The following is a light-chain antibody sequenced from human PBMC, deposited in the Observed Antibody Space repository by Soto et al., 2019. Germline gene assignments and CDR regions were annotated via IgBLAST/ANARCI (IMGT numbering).Light chain of an antibody. J-gene: IGLJ1*01. CDR2: EVS. CDR1: SSDVGGYNY. CDR3: SSYTSSSTLFYV. V-gene: IGLV2-14*01. Sequence: QSALTQPDSVSGSPGQSITISCTGTSSDVGGYNYVSWYQQHPGKAPKLMIYEVSNRPSGVSNRFSGSKSGNTASLTISGLQAEDEADYYCSSYTSSSTLFYVFGTGTKLTVL.